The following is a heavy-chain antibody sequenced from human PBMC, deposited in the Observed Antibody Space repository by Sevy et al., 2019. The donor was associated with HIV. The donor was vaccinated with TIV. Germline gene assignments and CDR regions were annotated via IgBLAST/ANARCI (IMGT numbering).Heavy chain of an antibody. D-gene: IGHD3-10*01. J-gene: IGHJ4*02. CDR1: GFTFSSYA. V-gene: IGHV3-23*01. CDR2: ISGSGGST. CDR3: AKVHRLLWFGELFYFDY. Sequence: GGSLRLSCAASGFTFSSYAMSWVRQAPGKGLEWVSAISGSGGSTYYADSVKGRFTISRDNSKNTPYLQMNSLRAEDTAVYYCAKVHRLLWFGELFYFDYWGQGTLVTVSS.